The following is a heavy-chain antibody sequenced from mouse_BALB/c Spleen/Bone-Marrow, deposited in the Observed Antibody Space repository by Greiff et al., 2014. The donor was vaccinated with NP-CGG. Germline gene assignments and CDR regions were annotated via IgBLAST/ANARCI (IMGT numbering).Heavy chain of an antibody. Sequence: QVQLKQSGAELVRPGASVKLSCKASGYTFTSYWMNWIKQRPEQGLEWIGRIDPYDSETHYNLKFKDKAILTVDKSSSAAYMQLSSQTSEDSAVYYCARSYDGYYVDYWGQGTTLTVSS. CDR3: ARSYDGYYVDY. V-gene: IGHV1-52*01. CDR2: IDPYDSET. D-gene: IGHD2-3*01. CDR1: GYTFTSYW. J-gene: IGHJ2*01.